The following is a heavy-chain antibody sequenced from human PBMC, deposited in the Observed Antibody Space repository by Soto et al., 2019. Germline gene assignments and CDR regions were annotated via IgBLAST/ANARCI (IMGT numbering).Heavy chain of an antibody. V-gene: IGHV4-59*08. CDR3: ARHGRDVLRYFDPAHYYFDY. D-gene: IGHD3-9*01. Sequence: SETLSLTCTVSGGSISSYYWSWIRQPPGKGLEWIGYIYYSGSTNYNPSLKSRVTISVDTSKNQFSLKLSSVTAADTAVYYCARHGRDVLRYFDPAHYYFDYWGQGTRVTVSS. CDR1: GGSISSYY. CDR2: IYYSGST. J-gene: IGHJ4*02.